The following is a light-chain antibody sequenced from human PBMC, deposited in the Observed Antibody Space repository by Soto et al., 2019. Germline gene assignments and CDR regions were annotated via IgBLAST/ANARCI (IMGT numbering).Light chain of an antibody. CDR2: GAS. CDR1: QSVSNN. J-gene: IGKJ1*01. Sequence: EIVMTQSPATLSVSPGERAALSCRASQSVSNNLAWYQQKPGQAPRFLIYGASTRATGIPARFSGSGSGTEFTLIISSLQSEDSAVYYCQQYNSWLWTFGQGTKVDIK. V-gene: IGKV3-15*01. CDR3: QQYNSWLWT.